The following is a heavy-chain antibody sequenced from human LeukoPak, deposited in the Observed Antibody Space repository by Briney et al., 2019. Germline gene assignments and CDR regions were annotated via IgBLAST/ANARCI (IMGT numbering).Heavy chain of an antibody. Sequence: GGSLRLSCAASGFTVSNNYMSWVRQAPGKGLEWLSIIYKGANTVYADSVKGRFTISSDDSKNTLYLEMISLRGEDTAIYYCARHQETPSAGKYYFDYWGQGALVTVSS. V-gene: IGHV3-53*01. D-gene: IGHD6-13*01. CDR3: ARHQETPSAGKYYFDY. CDR2: IYKGANT. J-gene: IGHJ4*02. CDR1: GFTVSNNY.